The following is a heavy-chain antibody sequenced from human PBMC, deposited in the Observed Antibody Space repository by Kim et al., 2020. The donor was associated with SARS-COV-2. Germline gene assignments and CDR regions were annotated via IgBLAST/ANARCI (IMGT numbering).Heavy chain of an antibody. CDR1: GFTFDDYA. CDR2: ISWNSGSI. J-gene: IGHJ4*01. CDR3: AKVYYDSSGLRGYFDY. V-gene: IGHV3-9*01. D-gene: IGHD3-22*01. Sequence: GGSLRLSCAASGFTFDDYAMHWVRQAPGKGLEWVSGISWNSGSIGYADSVKGRFTISRDNAKNSLYLQMNSLRAEDTALYYCAKVYYDSSGLRGYFDYWG.